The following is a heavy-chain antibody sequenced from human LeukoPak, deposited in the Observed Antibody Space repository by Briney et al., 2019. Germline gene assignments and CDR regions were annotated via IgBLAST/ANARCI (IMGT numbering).Heavy chain of an antibody. V-gene: IGHV3-48*03. D-gene: IGHD2/OR15-2a*01. J-gene: IGHJ4*02. CDR1: GFSFSTFD. CDR3: ARDVLQRH. Sequence: PGGSLRLSCAASGFSFSTFDMNWVRQAPGKGLEWVSYISSSGSSIYYADSVKGRFTISRDNAKNSLFLQMDSLRAEDTAVYYCARDVLQRHWGQGTLVTVSS. CDR2: ISSSGSSI.